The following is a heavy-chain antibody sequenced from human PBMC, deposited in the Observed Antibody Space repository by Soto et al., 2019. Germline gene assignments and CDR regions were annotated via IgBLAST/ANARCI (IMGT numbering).Heavy chain of an antibody. J-gene: IGHJ4*02. D-gene: IGHD1-1*01. V-gene: IGHV3-13*05. Sequence: GGSLRLSCAASGFTFSSYDMHWVRQATGKGLEWVSAIGTAGDPYYPGSVKGRFTISRENAKNSLYLEMNTLRVDDSGLYYCARGPRVSSTGTGAHWGRGTLVTVSS. CDR2: IGTAGDP. CDR3: ARGPRVSSTGTGAH. CDR1: GFTFSSYD.